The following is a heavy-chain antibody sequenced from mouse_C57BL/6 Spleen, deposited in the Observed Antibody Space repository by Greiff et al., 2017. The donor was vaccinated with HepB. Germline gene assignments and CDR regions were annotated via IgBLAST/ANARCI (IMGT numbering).Heavy chain of an antibody. CDR3: ARGLDGSSYGYYAMDY. Sequence: EVQLVESGPELVKPGASVKISCKASGYSFTDYNMNWVKQSNGKSLEWIGVINPNYGTTSYNQKFKGKATLTVDQSSSTAYMQLNSLTSEDSAVYYCARGLDGSSYGYYAMDYWGQGTSVTVSS. J-gene: IGHJ4*01. CDR2: INPNYGTT. D-gene: IGHD1-1*01. V-gene: IGHV1-39*01. CDR1: GYSFTDYN.